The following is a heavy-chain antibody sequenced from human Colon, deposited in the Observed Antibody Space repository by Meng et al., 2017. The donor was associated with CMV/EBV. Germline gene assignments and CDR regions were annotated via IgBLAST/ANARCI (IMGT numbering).Heavy chain of an antibody. J-gene: IGHJ4*02. V-gene: IGHV3-30*04. D-gene: IGHD1-26*01. CDR2: ISYDGSNK. CDR1: GFTFSSYA. Sequence: GGSLRLSCAASGFTFSSYAMHWVRQAPGKGLEWVAVISYDGSNKYYADSVKGRFTISRDNSKNTPYLQMNSLRAEDTAVYYCARDGTVYGIWGQGTLVTVSS. CDR3: ARDGTVYGI.